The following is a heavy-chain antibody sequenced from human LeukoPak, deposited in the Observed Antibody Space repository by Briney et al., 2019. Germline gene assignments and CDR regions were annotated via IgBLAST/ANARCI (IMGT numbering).Heavy chain of an antibody. CDR3: ARVLGGTRPYYALDV. J-gene: IGHJ6*02. Sequence: SVKVSCKASGGTFSSYAISWVRQAPGQGLEWMGRITPIFGSPEYSQKFQGRVTISADDSPTTVHMEVRSLTSEDTAVYYCARVLGGTRPYYALDVWGQGTTVTVSS. V-gene: IGHV1-69*13. CDR1: GGTFSSYA. CDR2: ITPIFGSP. D-gene: IGHD1-26*01.